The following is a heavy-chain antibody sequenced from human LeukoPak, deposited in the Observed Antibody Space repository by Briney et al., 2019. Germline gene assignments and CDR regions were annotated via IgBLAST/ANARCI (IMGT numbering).Heavy chain of an antibody. J-gene: IGHJ4*02. V-gene: IGHV3-7*03. CDR3: ARGRYSGTTYYFDY. CDR1: GFTFITSW. Sequence: PGGSLRLSCAASGFTFITSWMSWVRQVPGKGLEWVANKKKDGSETYYVDSVKGRFTISRDNAKNSLYLQMNSLRAEDTAMYYCARGRYSGTTYYFDYWGQGTLVTVSS. D-gene: IGHD5-12*01. CDR2: KKKDGSET.